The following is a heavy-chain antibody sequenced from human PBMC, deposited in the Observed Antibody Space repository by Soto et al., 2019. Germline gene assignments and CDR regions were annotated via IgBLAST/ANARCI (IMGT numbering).Heavy chain of an antibody. D-gene: IGHD6-13*01. CDR3: ARDGVGGGAAGISYFHHGMDV. V-gene: IGHV1-18*01. CDR2: IIPLYGTV. CDR1: GGTFNSYG. J-gene: IGHJ6*02. Sequence: ASVKVSCKASGGTFNSYGISWVRQAPGQGLDWMGVIIPLYGTVTYARKLQGRVTMTTDTSTSTAYMELRSLRSDDTAMYYCARDGVGGGAAGISYFHHGMDVWGQGTTVTVSS.